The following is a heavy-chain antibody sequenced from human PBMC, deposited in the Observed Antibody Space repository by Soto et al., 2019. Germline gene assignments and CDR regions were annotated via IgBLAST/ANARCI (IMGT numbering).Heavy chain of an antibody. CDR2: IIPISGTA. D-gene: IGHD4-4*01. CDR3: AVGTTVVAFYYYYAMDV. V-gene: IGHV1-69*13. CDR1: GGPFSSHT. J-gene: IGHJ6*02. Sequence: GASVKVSCKASGGPFSSHTFSWVRQTPGQGLEWMGGIIPISGTANYAQNFQGRLTITADESSRTAYMELSSLRSEDTAVYCCAVGTTVVAFYYYYAMDVWGQGTAVTVSS.